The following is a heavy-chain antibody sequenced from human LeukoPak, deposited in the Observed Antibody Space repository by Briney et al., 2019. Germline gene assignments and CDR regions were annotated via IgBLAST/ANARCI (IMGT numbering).Heavy chain of an antibody. CDR3: ARVVTTVTTFYYYYYMDV. V-gene: IGHV4-39*07. Sequence: PSETLSLTCTVSGGSISSDSCYWGWIRQPPGKGLEWIGEINHSGSTNYNPSLKSRVTISVDTSKNQFSLKLSSVTAADTAVYYCARVVTTVTTFYYYYYMDVWGKGTTVTVSS. D-gene: IGHD4-17*01. CDR1: GGSISSDSCY. CDR2: INHSGST. J-gene: IGHJ6*03.